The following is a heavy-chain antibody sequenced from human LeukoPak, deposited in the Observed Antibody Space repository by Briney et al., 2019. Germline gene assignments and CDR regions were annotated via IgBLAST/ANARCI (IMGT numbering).Heavy chain of an antibody. D-gene: IGHD4-17*01. CDR3: ARVPQNYGDFEDY. J-gene: IGHJ4*02. Sequence: SQTLSLTCTVSGGSISSGGYYWSWIRQQPGKGLEWIGYIYYSGSTYYNPSLKSRVTISVDTSKNQFSLKLSSVTAADTAVYYCARVPQNYGDFEDYWGQGTLVTVSS. CDR2: IYYSGST. V-gene: IGHV4-31*03. CDR1: GGSISSGGYY.